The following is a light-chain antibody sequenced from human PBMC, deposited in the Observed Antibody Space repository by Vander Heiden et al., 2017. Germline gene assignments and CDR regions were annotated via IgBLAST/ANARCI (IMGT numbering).Light chain of an antibody. Sequence: DIQMTQSTSSLSASVGDRVTITCRASQSISSYLNWYQQKPGKAPKLLIYAASSLQSGVPSRFSGSGSGTDFTLTISSLQPEDFATYYCQQSYSTHRFTFGPGTKMDIK. CDR3: QQSYSTHRFT. CDR2: AAS. CDR1: QSISSY. J-gene: IGKJ3*01. V-gene: IGKV1-39*01.